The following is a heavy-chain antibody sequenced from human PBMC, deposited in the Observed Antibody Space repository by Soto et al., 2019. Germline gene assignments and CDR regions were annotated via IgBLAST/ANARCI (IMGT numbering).Heavy chain of an antibody. CDR3: AKVRGDYGANYFDY. V-gene: IGHV3-23*01. J-gene: IGHJ4*02. D-gene: IGHD4-17*01. CDR2: ISGSGGST. CDR1: GFTFSSYA. Sequence: EVQLLESGGGLVQPGGSLRLSCAASGFTFSSYAMSWFRQAPGKGLEWVSAISGSGGSTYYADSVKGRFTISRDNSKNTLYLQMNSLGAEDTAVYYCAKVRGDYGANYFDYWGQGTLVTVSS.